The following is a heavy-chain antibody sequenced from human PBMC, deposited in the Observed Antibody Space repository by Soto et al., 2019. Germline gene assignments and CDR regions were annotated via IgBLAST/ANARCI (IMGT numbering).Heavy chain of an antibody. J-gene: IGHJ4*02. CDR1: GFTLSNYW. CDR3: VRELGLAY. V-gene: IGHV3-7*03. Sequence: GWSLRLSCAASGFTLSNYWMTWVRQAPGKGLEWVANINKDGSQKNYVDSVKGRFTIARDNGQNSLSLQINSLRVEDTAVYYCVRELGLAYWGEGASVTVSP. D-gene: IGHD7-27*01. CDR2: INKDGSQK.